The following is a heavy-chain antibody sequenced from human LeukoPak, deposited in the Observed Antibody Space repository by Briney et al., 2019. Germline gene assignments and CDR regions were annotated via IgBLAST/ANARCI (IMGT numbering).Heavy chain of an antibody. D-gene: IGHD3-22*01. CDR2: TRNKANSYTT. CDR1: GFTFSDHY. V-gene: IGHV3-72*01. J-gene: IGHJ5*02. CDR3: ARESEDSSGYFRFDP. Sequence: GGSLRLSCAASGFTFSDHYMDWVRQAPGKGLEWVGRTRNKANSYTTEYAASVKGRFTISRDDSKNSLYLQMNSLKTEDTAVYYCARESEDSSGYFRFDPWGRGTLVTVSS.